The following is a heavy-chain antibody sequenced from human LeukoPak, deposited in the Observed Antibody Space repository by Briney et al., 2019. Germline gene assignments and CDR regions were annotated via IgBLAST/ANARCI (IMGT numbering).Heavy chain of an antibody. D-gene: IGHD6-19*01. Sequence: GGSLRLSCAASGFTFDDYAMHWVRQAPGKGLEWVPGISWNSGSIGYADSVKGRFTISRDNAKNSLYLQMNSLRAEDTALYYCAKLIAVAGTDYWGQGTLVTVSS. CDR1: GFTFDDYA. V-gene: IGHV3-9*01. CDR2: ISWNSGSI. CDR3: AKLIAVAGTDY. J-gene: IGHJ4*02.